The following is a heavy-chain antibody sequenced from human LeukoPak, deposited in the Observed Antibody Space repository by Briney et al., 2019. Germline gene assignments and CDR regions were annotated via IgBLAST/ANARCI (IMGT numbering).Heavy chain of an antibody. Sequence: GGSLRLSCAASGFTFSSYAMSWVRQAPGKGLEWVSAISGSGGSTYYADSVKGRFTISRDNSKNTLYLQMNSLRAEDTAVYYCAKDRAINWNDVEYFDLWGRGTLVTVSS. CDR3: AKDRAINWNDVEYFDL. V-gene: IGHV3-23*01. CDR1: GFTFSSYA. J-gene: IGHJ2*01. CDR2: ISGSGGST. D-gene: IGHD1-1*01.